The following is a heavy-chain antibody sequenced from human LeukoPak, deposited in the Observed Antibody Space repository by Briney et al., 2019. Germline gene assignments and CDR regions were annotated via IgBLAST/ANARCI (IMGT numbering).Heavy chain of an antibody. CDR2: ISTDNGNT. CDR1: GYTFTNYG. V-gene: IGHV1-18*01. Sequence: ASVKVSCKASGYTFTNYGFSWVRQAPEQGLEWMGWISTDNGNTKYVQKLQGRANITTDTSTSTAYMELRSLRSEFTAVYYCARDWRNYGPDYWGQGTLGTVSS. J-gene: IGHJ4*02. D-gene: IGHD4-17*01. CDR3: ARDWRNYGPDY.